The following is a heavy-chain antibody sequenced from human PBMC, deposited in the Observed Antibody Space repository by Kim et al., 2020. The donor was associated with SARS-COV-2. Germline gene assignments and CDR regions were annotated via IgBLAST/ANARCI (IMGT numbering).Heavy chain of an antibody. CDR3: ARERRYSSSW. CDR2: TI. Sequence: TIYYADSVKGRFTISRDNAKNSLYLQMNSLRAEDTAVYYCARERRYSSSWWGQGTLVTVSS. D-gene: IGHD6-13*01. V-gene: IGHV3-48*03. J-gene: IGHJ4*02.